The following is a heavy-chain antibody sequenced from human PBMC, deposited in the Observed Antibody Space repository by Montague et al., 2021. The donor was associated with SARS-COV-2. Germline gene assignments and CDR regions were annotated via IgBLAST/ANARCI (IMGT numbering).Heavy chain of an antibody. J-gene: IGHJ4*02. Sequence: SETLSLTCTVSGVSVTNYYWSWIRQPPGKGLEWVGDVLYNKGTNFNPSLKSRVAISVDTSKNQFSLRLTSVTAADTAFYYCVRHRGYDGLNGPPDFWGQGTLVTVSS. CDR1: GVSVTNYY. CDR3: VRHRGYDGLNGPPDF. D-gene: IGHD3-9*01. CDR2: VLYNKGT. V-gene: IGHV4-59*08.